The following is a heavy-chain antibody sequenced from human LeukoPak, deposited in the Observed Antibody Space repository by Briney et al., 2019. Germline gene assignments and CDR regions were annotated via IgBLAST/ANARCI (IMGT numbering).Heavy chain of an antibody. CDR3: ARKASTRGYSYGYRVGAFDI. J-gene: IGHJ3*02. D-gene: IGHD5-18*01. CDR2: INHSGST. V-gene: IGHV4-34*01. CDR1: GGSFSGYY. Sequence: SETLSLTCAVYGGSFSGYYWSWIRQPPGKGLEWIGEINHSGSTNYNPSLKSRVTISVDTSKNQFSLKLSSVTAADTAVYYCARKASTRGYSYGYRVGAFDIWGQGTMVTASS.